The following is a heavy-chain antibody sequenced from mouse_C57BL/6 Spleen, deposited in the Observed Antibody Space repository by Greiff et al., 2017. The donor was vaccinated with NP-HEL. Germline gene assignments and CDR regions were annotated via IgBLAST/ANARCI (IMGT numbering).Heavy chain of an antibody. CDR1: GYSITSGYD. CDR2: ISYSGST. Sequence: EVKLVESGPGMVKPSQSLSLTCTVTGYSITSGYDWHWIRHFPGNKLEWMGYISYSGSTNYNPSLKSRISITHDTSKNHFFLKLNSVTTEDTATYYCARAGEEEDAMDYWGQGTSVTVSS. CDR3: ARAGEEEDAMDY. V-gene: IGHV3-1*01. J-gene: IGHJ4*01.